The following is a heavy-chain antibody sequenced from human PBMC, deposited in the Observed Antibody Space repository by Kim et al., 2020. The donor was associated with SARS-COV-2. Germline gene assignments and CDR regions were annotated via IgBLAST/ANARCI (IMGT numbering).Heavy chain of an antibody. V-gene: IGHV7-4-1*02. CDR2: GNP. CDR3: ARDSSGLDY. J-gene: IGHJ4*02. D-gene: IGHD6-19*01. Sequence: GNPTYAQGFTGRFVVSLDTSVSTAYLHISSLKAEDTAVYFCARDSSGLDYWGQGTLVTVSS.